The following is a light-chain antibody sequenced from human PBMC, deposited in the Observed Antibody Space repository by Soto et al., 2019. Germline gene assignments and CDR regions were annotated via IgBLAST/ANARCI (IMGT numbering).Light chain of an antibody. CDR2: ANN. CDR1: SSNIGAGYD. J-gene: IGLJ1*01. CDR3: QSYDSSLSRSYV. Sequence: QSVLTQPTSVSGAPGQRVTISCTGSSSNIGAGYDVHWYQQLPGAAPKLLIYANNNRPSGVPDRFSGSKSDTSASLAITGLQAEDEADYYCQSYDSSLSRSYVFGTGTKLTVL. V-gene: IGLV1-40*01.